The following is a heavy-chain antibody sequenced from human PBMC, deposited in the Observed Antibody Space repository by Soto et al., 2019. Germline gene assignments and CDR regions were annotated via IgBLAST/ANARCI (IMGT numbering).Heavy chain of an antibody. CDR1: GYTFTGYY. CDR3: ARVRTTVTTQGDYYYGMDV. Sequence: ASVKVSCKASGYTFTGYYMHWVRQAPGQGLEWMGWINPNSGGTNYAQKFQGRVTITADESTSTAYMELSSLRPEDTAVYYCARVRTTVTTQGDYYYGMDVWGQGTTVTVSS. D-gene: IGHD4-17*01. V-gene: IGHV1-2*02. CDR2: INPNSGGT. J-gene: IGHJ6*02.